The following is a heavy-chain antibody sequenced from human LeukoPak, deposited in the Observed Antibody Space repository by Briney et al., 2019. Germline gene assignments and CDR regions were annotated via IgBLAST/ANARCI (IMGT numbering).Heavy chain of an antibody. CDR2: ISSSSSYI. CDR3: ARVSRGYCSSTSCYGFGY. CDR1: GFTFSSYS. J-gene: IGHJ4*02. D-gene: IGHD2-2*01. Sequence: GGSLRLSCAASGFTFSSYSMNWVRQAPGKGLEWVSSISSSSSYIYYADSVKGRFTISRDNAKNSLYLQMNSLRAEDTAVYYCARVSRGYCSSTSCYGFGYWGQGTLVTVSS. V-gene: IGHV3-21*01.